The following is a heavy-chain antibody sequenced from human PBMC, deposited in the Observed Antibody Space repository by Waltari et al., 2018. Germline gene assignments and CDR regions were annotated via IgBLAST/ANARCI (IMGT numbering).Heavy chain of an antibody. V-gene: IGHV4-39*01. J-gene: IGHJ1*01. CDR1: GGSITTNHN. Sequence: QLQLQESGPGLVKPSETLSLTCTVSGGSITTNHNWGGVRQPPGKGLEWMGNMQNRGSTFYNPSLKSRVMISLDTSKNQYSLMLSSMGAADTAVYFCGRIAFGDEGGYFQHLGQGTLVTGSS. CDR2: MQNRGST. D-gene: IGHD4-17*01. CDR3: GRIAFGDEGGYFQH.